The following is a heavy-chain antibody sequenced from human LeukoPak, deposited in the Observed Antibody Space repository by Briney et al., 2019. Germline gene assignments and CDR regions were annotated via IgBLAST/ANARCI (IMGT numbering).Heavy chain of an antibody. Sequence: GGSLRLSCAASGFTFSSYSMNWVRQAPGKGLEWVSSISSSSSYIYYADSVKGRFTISRDNAKNSLYLQMNSLRAEDTAVYYCARGGYSYGNFDYWGQGTLVTVSS. CDR3: ARGGYSYGNFDY. V-gene: IGHV3-21*01. J-gene: IGHJ4*02. CDR1: GFTFSSYS. D-gene: IGHD5-18*01. CDR2: ISSSSSYI.